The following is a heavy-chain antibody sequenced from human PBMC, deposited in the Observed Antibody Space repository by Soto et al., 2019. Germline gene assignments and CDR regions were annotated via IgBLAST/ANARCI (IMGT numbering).Heavy chain of an antibody. CDR2: FDPEDGET. CDR3: ATLRYSSSWYWLDP. CDR1: GYTLPELS. V-gene: IGHV1-24*01. J-gene: IGHJ5*02. Sequence: GASVKVSCKVSGYTLPELSMHWVRQAPGKGLEWMGGFDPEDGETIYAQKFQGRVTMTEDTSTDTAYMELSSLRSEDTAVYYCATLRYSSSWYWLDPWGQGTLVTVSS. D-gene: IGHD6-13*01.